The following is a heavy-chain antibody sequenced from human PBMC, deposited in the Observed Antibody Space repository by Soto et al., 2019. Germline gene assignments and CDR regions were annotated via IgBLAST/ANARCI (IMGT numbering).Heavy chain of an antibody. J-gene: IGHJ5*02. CDR1: GYTFTSYY. CDR3: ARDPTLMVYAISANWFDP. CDR2: INPSGGST. D-gene: IGHD2-8*01. Sequence: GASVKVSCKASGYTFTSYYMHWVRQAPGQGLEWMGIINPSGGSTSYAQKFQGRVTMTRDTSTSTVYMELSSLRSEDTAVYYCARDPTLMVYAISANWFDPWGQGTLVTVS. V-gene: IGHV1-46*01.